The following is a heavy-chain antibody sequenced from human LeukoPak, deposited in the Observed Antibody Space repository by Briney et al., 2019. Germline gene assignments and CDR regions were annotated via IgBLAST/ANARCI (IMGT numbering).Heavy chain of an antibody. CDR1: GFTFSSYA. Sequence: GGSLRLSCVASGFTFSSYAMGWVRQAPGKGLEWVAAILPDGGNKHYADSVKGRVTISRDNSKNTLYLQMNSLRAEDTALYYCAIMTTVVTNFDYWGQGTLVTVSS. D-gene: IGHD4-23*01. CDR3: AIMTTVVTNFDY. V-gene: IGHV3-30-3*01. J-gene: IGHJ4*02. CDR2: ILPDGGNK.